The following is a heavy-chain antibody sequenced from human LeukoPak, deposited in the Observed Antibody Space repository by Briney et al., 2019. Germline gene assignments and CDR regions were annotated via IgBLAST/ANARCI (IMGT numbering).Heavy chain of an antibody. CDR2: IVVGSGNT. D-gene: IGHD4-23*01. CDR3: AAGYGGSTDFDY. J-gene: IGHJ4*02. Sequence: SVKVSCKASGFTFTSSAVQWVRQARGQRLEWIGWIVVGSGNTNYAQKFQERVTITRDMSTSTAYMELSGLRSEDTAAYYCAAGYGGSTDFDYWGQGTLVTVSS. CDR1: GFTFTSSA. V-gene: IGHV1-58*01.